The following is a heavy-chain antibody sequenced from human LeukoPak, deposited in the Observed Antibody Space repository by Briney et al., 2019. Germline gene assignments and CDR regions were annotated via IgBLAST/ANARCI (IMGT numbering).Heavy chain of an antibody. CDR2: IYYSGST. J-gene: IGHJ4*02. CDR1: GGSISSSSYY. D-gene: IGHD6-19*01. Sequence: SETLSLTCTVSGGSISSSSYYWGWIRQPPGKGLEWIGSIYYSGSTYYNPSLKGRVTISVDTSKNQFSLKLSSVTAADTAVYYCARHVEIAVAGPIDYWGQGTLVTVSS. CDR3: ARHVEIAVAGPIDY. V-gene: IGHV4-39*01.